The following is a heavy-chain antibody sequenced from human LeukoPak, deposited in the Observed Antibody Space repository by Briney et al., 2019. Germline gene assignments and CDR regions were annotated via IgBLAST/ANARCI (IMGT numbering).Heavy chain of an antibody. CDR3: ARERGIRALYFDN. CDR1: GFTVSSNY. D-gene: IGHD3-16*01. V-gene: IGHV3-53*05. CDR2: TSSDGDK. Sequence: PGGSLRLSCAASGFTVSSNYMSWVRQAPGKGLEWVALTSSDGDKYFADSVQGRFTISRDNSRNTVYLQLGSLRPDDTAVYYCARERGIRALYFDNWGQGTLVTVSS. J-gene: IGHJ4*02.